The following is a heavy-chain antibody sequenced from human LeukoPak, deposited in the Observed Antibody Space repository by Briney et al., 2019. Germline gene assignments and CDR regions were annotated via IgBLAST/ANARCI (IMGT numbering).Heavy chain of an antibody. CDR1: GGSISSYY. V-gene: IGHV4-59*01. Sequence: SETLSLTCTVPGGSISSYYWSSIRQPPAKGLEWIGYIYYSGSTNYNPSLKSRVTISVDTSKNQCSLKLSSVTAADTAVYYCARGITMVPYYFDYWGQGTLVTVSS. CDR2: IYYSGST. J-gene: IGHJ4*02. CDR3: ARGITMVPYYFDY. D-gene: IGHD3-10*01.